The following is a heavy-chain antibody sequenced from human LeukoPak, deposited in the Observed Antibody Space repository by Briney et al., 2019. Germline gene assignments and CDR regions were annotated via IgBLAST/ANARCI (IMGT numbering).Heavy chain of an antibody. V-gene: IGHV3-74*01. CDR1: GFTFSSYW. CDR2: INSDGSST. J-gene: IGHJ3*02. Sequence: GGSLRLSCAASGFTFSSYWMHWVRQAPGKGLVWVSRINSDGSSTSYADSVKGRFTISRDNAKNTLYLQMHSLRVEDTALYYCAKDRTRDSDWLLLGIDAFDIWGQGTMVTVSS. D-gene: IGHD3-9*01. CDR3: AKDRTRDSDWLLLGIDAFDI.